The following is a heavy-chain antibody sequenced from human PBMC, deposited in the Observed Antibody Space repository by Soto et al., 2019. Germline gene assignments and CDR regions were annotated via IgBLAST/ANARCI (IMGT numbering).Heavy chain of an antibody. CDR2: INHSGST. CDR1: GGSFSGYY. J-gene: IGHJ5*02. V-gene: IGHV4-34*01. D-gene: IGHD1-26*01. CDR3: ARGRGSYYLIHHNWFDP. Sequence: PSETLSLTCAVYGGSFSGYYWSWIRQPPGKGLEWIGEINHSGSTNYNPSLKSRVTISVDTSKNQFSLKLSSVTAADTAVYYCARGRGSYYLIHHNWFDPWGQGTLVTVSS.